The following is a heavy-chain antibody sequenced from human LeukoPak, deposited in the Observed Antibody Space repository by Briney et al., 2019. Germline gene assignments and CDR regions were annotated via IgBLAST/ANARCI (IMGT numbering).Heavy chain of an antibody. D-gene: IGHD1-1*01. Sequence: ASVEVSCKASGFVFTSYGFTWVRQAPGQGLEWMGWISANDGKTHYSEKHQGRVTMSTDTVTSTAYMELRSLRSDDTAVYYCARELHVERDDYWGQGTLVTVSS. CDR1: GFVFTSYG. V-gene: IGHV1-18*01. J-gene: IGHJ4*02. CDR2: ISANDGKT. CDR3: ARELHVERDDY.